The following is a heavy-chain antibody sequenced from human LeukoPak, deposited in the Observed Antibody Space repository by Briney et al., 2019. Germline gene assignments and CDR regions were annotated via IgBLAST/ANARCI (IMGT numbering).Heavy chain of an antibody. D-gene: IGHD3-22*01. J-gene: IGHJ3*02. V-gene: IGHV4-59*01. CDR2: IYYSGST. CDR1: GGSISSYY. Sequence: PSETLSLTCTVSGGSISSYYGSWIRQPPGKGLEWIGYIYYSGSTNYNPSLKSRVTISVDTSKNQFSLKLSSVTAADTAVYYCARYDYYDSSEDIWGQGTMVTVSS. CDR3: ARYDYYDSSEDI.